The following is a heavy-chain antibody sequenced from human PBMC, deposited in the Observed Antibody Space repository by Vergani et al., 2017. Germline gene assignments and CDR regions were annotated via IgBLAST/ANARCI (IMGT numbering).Heavy chain of an antibody. J-gene: IGHJ4*02. CDR2: ISGSGGST. V-gene: IGHV3-23*01. D-gene: IGHD3-10*01. CDR3: AKGTMVRGALDY. CDR1: GFTFSSYA. Sequence: EVQLLESGGGLVQPGGSLRLSCAASGFTFSSYAMSWVRQAPGKGLEWVSAISGSGGSTYYADSVKGRFTIYRDNSKNTLYLQMNSLRAEDTAVYYCAKGTMVRGALDYWGQGTLVTVSS.